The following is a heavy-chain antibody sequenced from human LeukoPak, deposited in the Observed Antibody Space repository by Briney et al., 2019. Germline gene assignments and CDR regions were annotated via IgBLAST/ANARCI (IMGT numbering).Heavy chain of an antibody. CDR2: IKPDGSEK. V-gene: IGHV3-7*01. J-gene: IGHJ4*02. D-gene: IGHD6-19*01. Sequence: GGSLRLSCGVSGFSVTSYWMSWVRQAPGKGLEWVASIKPDGSEKYYLDSVKGRFTISRDNARDSLYLQMNSLRDDDTSVYFCARDASALYWGRGTLVTVSS. CDR1: GFSVTSYW. CDR3: ARDASALY.